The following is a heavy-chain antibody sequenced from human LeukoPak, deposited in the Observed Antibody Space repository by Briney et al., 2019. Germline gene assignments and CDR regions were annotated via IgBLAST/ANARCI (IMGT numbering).Heavy chain of an antibody. V-gene: IGHV3-23*01. CDR2: ITGSGGST. D-gene: IGHD3-3*01. CDR1: GFTFSNYA. CDR3: AKDKGDFWSGHHY. Sequence: QPGGSLRLSCAASGFTFSNYAMSWVRQAPGKGLEWVSSITGSGGSTYYADSVKGRFTISRDNFKNTLYLQMSSLRAEDTAVYYCAKDKGDFWSGHHYWGQGTLVTVSS. J-gene: IGHJ4*02.